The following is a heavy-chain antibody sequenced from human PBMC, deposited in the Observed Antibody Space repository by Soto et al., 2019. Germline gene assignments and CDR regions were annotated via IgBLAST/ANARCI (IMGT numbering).Heavy chain of an antibody. CDR2: IRSKANSYAT. J-gene: IGHJ2*01. D-gene: IGHD3-10*02. V-gene: IGHV3-73*01. Sequence: TSGKGLEWVGLIRSKANSYATTYAASVKGRFTISRDDSKNTAYLQMNSLKTEDTAVYYCFFQAEVGIRPVRSVSAFLLNLSSDL. CDR3: FFQAEVGIRPVRSVSAFLLNLSSDL.